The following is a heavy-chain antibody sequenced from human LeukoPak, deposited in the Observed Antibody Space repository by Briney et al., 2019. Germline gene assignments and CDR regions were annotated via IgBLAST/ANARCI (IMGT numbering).Heavy chain of an antibody. CDR3: ARVMITFRGLDY. V-gene: IGHV4-34*01. J-gene: IGHJ4*02. D-gene: IGHD3-16*01. CDR1: GGSFSGYY. CDR2: INHSGST. Sequence: SETLSLTCAVYGGSFSGYYCSWIRQPPGKGLEWIGEINHSGSTNYNPSLKSRVTISVDTSKNQFSLKLSSVTAADTAVYYCARVMITFRGLDYWGQGTLVTVSS.